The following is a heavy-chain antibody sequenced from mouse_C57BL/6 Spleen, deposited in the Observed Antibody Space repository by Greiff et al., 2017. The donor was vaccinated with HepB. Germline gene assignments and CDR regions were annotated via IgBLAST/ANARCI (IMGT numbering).Heavy chain of an antibody. CDR3: ARDPGSSPYYAMDY. D-gene: IGHD1-1*01. CDR1: GYTFTSYW. V-gene: IGHV1-52*01. J-gene: IGHJ4*01. CDR2: IDPSDSET. Sequence: QVQLQQPGAELVRPGSSVKLSCKASGYTFTSYWMHWVKQRPIQGLEWIGNIDPSDSETHYNQKFKDKATLTVDTSSSTAYIQLSSLTAEDSAVYYCARDPGSSPYYAMDYWGQGTSVTVSS.